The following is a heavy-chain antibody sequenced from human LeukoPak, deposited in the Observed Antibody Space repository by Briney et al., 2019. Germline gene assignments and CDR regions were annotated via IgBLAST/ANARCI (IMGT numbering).Heavy chain of an antibody. J-gene: IGHJ6*03. V-gene: IGHV4-59*01. CDR2: IYYSGST. Sequence: ASETLSLTCTVSGGSISSYYWSWLRQPPGKGLEWIGYIYYSGSTNYNPSLKRRVTISVDTSKNQFSLKLSSVTAADTAVYYCARAGRPYYYYYYMDVWGKGTTVTISS. CDR1: GGSISSYY. CDR3: ARAGRPYYYYYYMDV.